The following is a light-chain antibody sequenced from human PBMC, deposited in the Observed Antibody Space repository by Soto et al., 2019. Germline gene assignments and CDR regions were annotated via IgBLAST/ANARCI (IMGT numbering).Light chain of an antibody. V-gene: IGKV1-9*01. CDR3: QQLSRYPLT. CDR2: DAS. Sequence: DIQLTQSPSVLSSSVGDTVTITCRASQALSNYLAWYQQKPGEDPKLLIYDASALQRGVPSRFSGSGSETEFSLTIRALQPEDFATYYCQQLSRYPLTFGGGTKVDIK. J-gene: IGKJ4*01. CDR1: QALSNY.